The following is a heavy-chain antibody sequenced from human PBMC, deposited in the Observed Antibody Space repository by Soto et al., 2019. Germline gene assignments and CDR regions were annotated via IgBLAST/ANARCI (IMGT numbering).Heavy chain of an antibody. D-gene: IGHD3-22*01. J-gene: IGHJ4*02. CDR3: ARRYDYDRRGYSGFDF. CDR2: IYYNGDN. V-gene: IGHV4-30-4*01. Sequence: QVQLQESGPGLVKPSQTLSLTCTVSGGSISSGDFFWNWIRQSPGKGLEWIGYIYYNGDNSYNPSLKTRVALSLDTSKNQFSLQMTSVTAADAAVYYCARRYDYDRRGYSGFDFWGQGTLVTVSS. CDR1: GGSISSGDFF.